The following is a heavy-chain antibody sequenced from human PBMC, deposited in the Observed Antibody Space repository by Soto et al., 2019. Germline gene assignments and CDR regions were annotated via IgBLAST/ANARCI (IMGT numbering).Heavy chain of an antibody. CDR2: IRSKAYGGTT. V-gene: IGHV3-49*03. CDR3: TRDLTHRISYGLGDNWFDP. D-gene: IGHD5-18*01. J-gene: IGHJ5*02. Sequence: GGSLRLSCTASGFTFGDYAMSWIRQAPGKGLEWVGFIRSKAYGGTTEYAASVKGRFTISRDDSKSIAYLQMNSLKTEDTAVYYCTRDLTHRISYGLGDNWFDPWGQGTLVTVSS. CDR1: GFTFGDYA.